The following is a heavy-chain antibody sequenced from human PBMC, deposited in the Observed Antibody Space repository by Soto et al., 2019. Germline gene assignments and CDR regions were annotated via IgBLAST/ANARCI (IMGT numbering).Heavy chain of an antibody. J-gene: IGHJ4*02. CDR3: ARVSGHPREGWIQLWLPFDY. V-gene: IGHV3-66*01. D-gene: IGHD5-18*01. Sequence: EVQLVESGGGLVQPGGSLRLSCAASGFTVSSNYMSWVRQAPGKGLEWVSVIYSGGSTYYADSVKGRFTISRDNSKNTLYLQMNSLRAEDTAVYYCARVSGHPREGWIQLWLPFDYWGQGTLVTVSS. CDR1: GFTVSSNY. CDR2: IYSGGST.